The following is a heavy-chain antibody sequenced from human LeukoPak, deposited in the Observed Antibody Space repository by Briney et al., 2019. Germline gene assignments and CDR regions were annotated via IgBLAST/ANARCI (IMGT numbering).Heavy chain of an antibody. CDR1: GFTFSRFN. D-gene: IGHD3-3*01. Sequence: GGSLRLSCAASGFTFSRFNMNWLRQAPGKGLEGLSYISTTGTIYYAESVKGRFSISRDNAKNSLYLQMNSLRPEDTAVYYCARDSLIFGVVTTFDYWGQGTLVTVSS. V-gene: IGHV3-48*01. J-gene: IGHJ4*02. CDR3: ARDSLIFGVVTTFDY. CDR2: ISTTGTI.